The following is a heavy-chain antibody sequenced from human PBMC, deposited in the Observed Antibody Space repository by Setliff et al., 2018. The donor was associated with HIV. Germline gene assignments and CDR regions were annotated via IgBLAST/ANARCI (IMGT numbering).Heavy chain of an antibody. J-gene: IGHJ5*02. Sequence: PGGSLRLSCAASGFAFDNYCMTWVRQAPGKGLEWGGHIYSSGSTNYNPSLKSRVTMSLDTSKNQFSLKLASVTAADTAVYFCARRSDWFDPWGQGTLVTVSS. CDR1: GFAFDNYC. CDR3: ARRSDWFDP. CDR2: IYSSGST. V-gene: IGHV4-4*09.